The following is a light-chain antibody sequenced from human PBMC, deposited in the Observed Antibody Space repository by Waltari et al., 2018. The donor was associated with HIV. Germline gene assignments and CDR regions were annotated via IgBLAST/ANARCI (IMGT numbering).Light chain of an antibody. V-gene: IGLV3-10*01. CDR1: ALPKKY. Sequence: SYELTQPPSVSVSPGQTARITCSGDALPKKYAYWYQQKSGQAPVLVIYEDSKRPSGIPEVFSGSSSGTMATWTISGAQVEDEADYYCYSTDSSGNHVVFGGGTKLTVL. CDR3: YSTDSSGNHVV. CDR2: EDS. J-gene: IGLJ2*01.